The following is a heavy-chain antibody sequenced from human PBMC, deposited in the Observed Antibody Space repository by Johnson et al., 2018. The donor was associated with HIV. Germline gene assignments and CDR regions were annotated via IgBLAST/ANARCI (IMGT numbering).Heavy chain of an antibody. Sequence: VQLVESGGGLVQPGRSLRLSCAASGFTFDDYGMSWVRQAPGKGLEWVSGINWNGGSTGYADSVKGRFTISRDNSKNTLYLQMNSLRAEDTAVYYCARARDWNYGDIWGQGTMVTVSS. CDR3: ARARDWNYGDI. CDR2: INWNGGST. D-gene: IGHD1-7*01. J-gene: IGHJ3*02. CDR1: GFTFDDYG. V-gene: IGHV3-20*04.